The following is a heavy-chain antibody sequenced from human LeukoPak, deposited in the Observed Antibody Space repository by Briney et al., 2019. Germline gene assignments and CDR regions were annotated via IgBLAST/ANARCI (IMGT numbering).Heavy chain of an antibody. CDR1: GGSISSSDYY. Sequence: SETLSLTCTVSGGSISSSDYYWGWIRQPPGKGLEWIGTIYYSGSTYYTPSLKSRVTISVDASKKQFSLRLSSVTAADTAVYYCARLETYDSTLDYWGQGTLVTVSS. D-gene: IGHD3-22*01. V-gene: IGHV4-39*01. CDR3: ARLETYDSTLDY. J-gene: IGHJ4*02. CDR2: IYYSGST.